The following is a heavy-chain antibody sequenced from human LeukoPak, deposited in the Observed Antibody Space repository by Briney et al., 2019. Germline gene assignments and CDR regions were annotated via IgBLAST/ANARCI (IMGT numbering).Heavy chain of an antibody. CDR2: IYYSGST. D-gene: IGHD3-10*01. V-gene: IGHV4-59*01. Sequence: SETLSLTCTVSGGSISSYYWSWIRQPPGKGLEWIGYIYYSGSTNYNPSLKSRVTISVDTSKNQFSLKLSSVTAADTAVYYCARVRYYCGSGSHLNWFDPWGQGTLVTVSS. J-gene: IGHJ5*01. CDR3: ARVRYYCGSGSHLNWFDP. CDR1: GGSISSYY.